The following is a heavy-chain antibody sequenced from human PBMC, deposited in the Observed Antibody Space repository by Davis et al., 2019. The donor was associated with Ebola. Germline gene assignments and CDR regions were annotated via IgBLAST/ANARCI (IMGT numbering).Heavy chain of an antibody. Sequence: MPSETLSLTCNLSGDSISSSSYYWGWIRQPPGKGLEWIGSIYYSGSTYYNPSLKSRVTISVDTSKNQFSLKLSSVTAADTAVYYCARQDIVVVVAATPRVSWFDPWGQGTLVTVSS. V-gene: IGHV4-39*01. CDR1: GDSISSSSYY. D-gene: IGHD2-15*01. J-gene: IGHJ5*02. CDR3: ARQDIVVVVAATPRVSWFDP. CDR2: IYYSGST.